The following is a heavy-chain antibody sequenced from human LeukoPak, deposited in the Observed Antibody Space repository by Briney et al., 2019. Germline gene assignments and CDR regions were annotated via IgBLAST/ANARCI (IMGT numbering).Heavy chain of an antibody. Sequence: SETLSLTCTVSGDSISNYYWSWIRQPPGKGLEWIGYIYYSGSTNYNPSLKSRVTISVDTSKNQFSLKLSSVTAADTAVYYCARVAHDYYDSSGYYSYIDYWGQGTLVTVSS. CDR2: IYYSGST. J-gene: IGHJ4*02. CDR3: ARVAHDYYDSSGYYSYIDY. CDR1: GDSISNYY. D-gene: IGHD3-22*01. V-gene: IGHV4-59*01.